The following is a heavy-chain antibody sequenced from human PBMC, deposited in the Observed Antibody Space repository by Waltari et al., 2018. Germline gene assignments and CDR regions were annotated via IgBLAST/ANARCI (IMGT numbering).Heavy chain of an antibody. CDR3: ARGKYYDFWSGPSPFDAFDI. J-gene: IGHJ3*02. V-gene: IGHV4-30-4*08. CDR1: GGSISSGDYY. CDR2: IYYSGST. D-gene: IGHD3-3*01. Sequence: QVQLQESGPGLVKPSQTLSLTCTVSGGSISSGDYYWSWIRQPPGKGLEWIGYIYYSGSTYYNPSLKSRVTISVDTSKNQFSLKLSSVTAADTAVYYCARGKYYDFWSGPSPFDAFDIWGQGTMVTVSS.